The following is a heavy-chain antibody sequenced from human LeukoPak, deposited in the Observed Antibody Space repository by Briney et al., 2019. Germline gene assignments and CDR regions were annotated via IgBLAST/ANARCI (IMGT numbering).Heavy chain of an antibody. D-gene: IGHD3-10*01. CDR3: ASMVRGVIIWY. CDR2: IYYSGST. CDR1: APSISSSSYY. J-gene: IGHJ4*02. V-gene: IGHV4-39*01. Sequence: SDTLSLTCTVSAPSISSSSYYSGWIRQPPGKGLEWIGSIYYSGSTYYNPSLKSRVTISVDTSKNQFSLKLSSVTAADTAVYYCASMVRGVIIWYWGQGTLVTVSS.